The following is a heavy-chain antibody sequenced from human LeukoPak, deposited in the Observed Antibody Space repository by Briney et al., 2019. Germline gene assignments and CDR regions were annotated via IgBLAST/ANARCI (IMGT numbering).Heavy chain of an antibody. J-gene: IGHJ4*02. Sequence: SQTLSLTCAISGDSVSSNSAAWNWIRQSPSRGLEWLGRTYYRSRWHNDYAVFVRSRITINPDTSKNHFSLQLNSVTPEDTAVYYCARATSIAVAGGFDYWGQGTLVTVSS. CDR3: ARATSIAVAGGFDY. D-gene: IGHD6-19*01. V-gene: IGHV6-1*01. CDR2: TYYRSRWHN. CDR1: GDSVSSNSAA.